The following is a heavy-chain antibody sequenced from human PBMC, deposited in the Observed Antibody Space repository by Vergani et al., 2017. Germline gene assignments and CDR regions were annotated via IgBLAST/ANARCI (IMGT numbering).Heavy chain of an antibody. D-gene: IGHD4-23*01. CDR1: GGSFSGYY. J-gene: IGHJ3*01. Sequence: QVQLQQWGAGLLKPSETLALTCAVYGGSFSGYYWSWIRQPPGKGLEWIGEINHSGSTDYNSSLQSRVSMSVDTSKNQFSLTLTSVTAADTAVYYCARDNKQLRPRAFDLWGQGTMVTVSS. CDR2: INHSGST. CDR3: ARDNKQLRPRAFDL. V-gene: IGHV4-34*01.